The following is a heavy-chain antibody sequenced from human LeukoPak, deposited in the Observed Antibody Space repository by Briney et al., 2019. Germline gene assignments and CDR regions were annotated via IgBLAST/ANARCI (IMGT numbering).Heavy chain of an antibody. D-gene: IGHD2-15*01. CDR1: GGSFSGYY. J-gene: IGHJ4*02. V-gene: IGHV4-34*01. CDR2: INHGGST. CDR3: ARGILDPYCSGGSCYLLGY. Sequence: PSETLSLTCAVYGGSFSGYYWSWIRQPPGKGLEWIGEINHGGSTNYNPSLKSRVTISVDTSKNQFSLKLSSVTAADTAVYYCARGILDPYCSGGSCYLLGYWGQGTLVTVSS.